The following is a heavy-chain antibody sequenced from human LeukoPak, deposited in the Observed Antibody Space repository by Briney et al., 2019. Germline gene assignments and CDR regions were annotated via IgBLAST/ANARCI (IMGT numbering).Heavy chain of an antibody. V-gene: IGHV1-2*02. CDR1: GYTLTELS. J-gene: IGHJ4*02. Sequence: ASVKVSCKVSGYTLTELSMHWVRQAPGQGLEWMGWINPNSGGTNYAQKFQGRVTMTRDTSISTAYMELSRLRSDDTAVYYCAREGVGTYYDILTGYSPGDYFDYWGQGTLVTVSS. D-gene: IGHD3-9*01. CDR3: AREGVGTYYDILTGYSPGDYFDY. CDR2: INPNSGGT.